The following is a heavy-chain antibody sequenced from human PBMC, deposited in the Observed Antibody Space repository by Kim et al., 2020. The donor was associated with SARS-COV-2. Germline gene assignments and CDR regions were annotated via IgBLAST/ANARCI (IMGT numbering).Heavy chain of an antibody. V-gene: IGHV3-74*01. CDR3: GSRRYTGTYYYFDY. J-gene: IGHJ4*02. Sequence: YADSVKSRFTSSRDNGKCTLFLQMNSLRAEDTAVYYCGSRRYTGTYYYFDYWRQGTRLTVSS. D-gene: IGHD1-26*01.